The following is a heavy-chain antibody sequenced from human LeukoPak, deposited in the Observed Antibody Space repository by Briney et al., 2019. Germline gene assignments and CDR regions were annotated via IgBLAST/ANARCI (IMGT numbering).Heavy chain of an antibody. CDR1: GYTFTSYY. J-gene: IGHJ4*02. CDR3: ARDAATEPLVIAAAGSGVY. V-gene: IGHV1-46*01. D-gene: IGHD6-13*01. Sequence: ASVKVSCKASGYTFTSYYMHWVRQAPGQGLEWMGIINPSGGSTSYAQKFQGRVTMTRDTSTSTVYMELSSLRSEDTAVYYCARDAATEPLVIAAAGSGVYWGQGTLVTVSS. CDR2: INPSGGST.